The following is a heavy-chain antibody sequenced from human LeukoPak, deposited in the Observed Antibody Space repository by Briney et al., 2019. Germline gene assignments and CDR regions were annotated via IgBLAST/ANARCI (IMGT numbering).Heavy chain of an antibody. V-gene: IGHV3-21*01. CDR2: INSGSTYT. Sequence: GGSLRLSCAASGFTFSSYMMNWVRQAPGEGLEWVSSINSGSTYTYYTESVKGRFTVSRDNAKNSLFLQMNSLRAEDTAIYYCARSLTTLTYEGYWGQGTLVTVSS. D-gene: IGHD1-1*01. J-gene: IGHJ4*02. CDR3: ARSLTTLTYEGY. CDR1: GFTFSSYM.